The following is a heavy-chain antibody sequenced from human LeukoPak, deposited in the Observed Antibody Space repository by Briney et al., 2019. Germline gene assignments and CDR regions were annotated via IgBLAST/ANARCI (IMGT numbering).Heavy chain of an antibody. J-gene: IGHJ4*02. CDR1: GGTFSRYA. D-gene: IGHD1-26*01. CDR2: IIPIFGTA. V-gene: IGHV1-69*01. CDR3: ARDGQAILVGSNSHYFDY. Sequence: ASVTVSCKASGGTFSRYAINWVRQAPGQGLEWMGGIIPIFGTATYAQKFQGRVTITADESTSTAYMELSSLRSEDTAVYYCARDGQAILVGSNSHYFDYWGQGSLVTVSS.